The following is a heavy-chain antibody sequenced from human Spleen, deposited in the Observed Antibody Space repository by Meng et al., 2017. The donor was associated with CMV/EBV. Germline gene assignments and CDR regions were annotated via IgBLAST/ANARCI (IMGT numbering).Heavy chain of an antibody. Sequence: SGFTLTRHGMHWVRQAPGKGLEWVAVIWDDGTNKYYADSVKGRFTISRDKSKNTLYLQMKSLRAEDMAVYYCATGSSSSRLTWYFDVWGRGTLVTVSS. D-gene: IGHD6-6*01. V-gene: IGHV3-33*01. J-gene: IGHJ2*01. CDR1: GFTLTRHG. CDR2: IWDDGTNK. CDR3: ATGSSSSRLTWYFDV.